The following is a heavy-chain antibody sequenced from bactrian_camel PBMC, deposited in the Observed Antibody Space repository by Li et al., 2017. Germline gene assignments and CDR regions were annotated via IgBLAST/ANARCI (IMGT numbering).Heavy chain of an antibody. Sequence: VQLVESGGGLVQPGGSLRLSCAASGFTFSSYDMSWVRQAPGKGLEWVSNINSGGGLIQYADFVKGRFTISRDNAKNMLWLQMNDLKTEDSGTYYCAADDVGGTCADLRGYIYFGQGTQVTVS. J-gene: IGHJ4*01. CDR3: AADDVGGTCADLRGYIY. CDR1: GFTFSSYD. CDR2: INSGGGLI. D-gene: IGHD7*01. V-gene: IGHV3S40*01.